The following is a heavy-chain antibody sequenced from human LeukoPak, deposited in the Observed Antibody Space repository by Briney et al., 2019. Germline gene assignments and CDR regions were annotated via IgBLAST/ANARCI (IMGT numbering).Heavy chain of an antibody. V-gene: IGHV4-34*01. CDR3: ARDRSSNWFFL. Sequence: PSETLSLTCAVYGGSFSGYYWSWIRQPPGKGLEWIGEINHSGSTNYNPSLKSRVTISVDTSKNQFSLKLSSVTAADTAVYYCARDRSSNWFFLWGQGTLVTVSS. J-gene: IGHJ5*02. CDR1: GGSFSGYY. CDR2: INHSGST. D-gene: IGHD6-19*01.